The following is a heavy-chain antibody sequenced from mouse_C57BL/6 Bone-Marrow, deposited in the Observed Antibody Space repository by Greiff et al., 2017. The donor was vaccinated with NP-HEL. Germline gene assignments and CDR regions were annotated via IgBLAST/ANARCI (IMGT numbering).Heavy chain of an antibody. V-gene: IGHV1-64*01. CDR2: IHPNSGST. CDR3: AEIYYYGSS. CDR1: GYTFTSYW. Sequence: QVQLQQPGAELVKPGASVKLACKASGYTFTSYWMPWVKQRPGQGLEWIGMIHPNSGSTNYNEKFKSKATLTVDKSSSTAYMQLSSLTSEDSAVYYCAEIYYYGSSWGQGTTLTVSS. J-gene: IGHJ2*01. D-gene: IGHD1-1*01.